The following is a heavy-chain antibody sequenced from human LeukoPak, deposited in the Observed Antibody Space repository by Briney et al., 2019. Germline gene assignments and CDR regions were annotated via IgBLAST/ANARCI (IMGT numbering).Heavy chain of an antibody. CDR1: GGSISSSSYY. V-gene: IGHV4-39*01. CDR3: ARQVYNRDY. D-gene: IGHD5-24*01. CDR2: IYYSGST. J-gene: IGHJ4*02. Sequence: SETLSLTCTVSGGSISSSSYYWGWIRRPPGKGLEWIGSIYYSGSTYYNPSLKSRVTISVDTSKNQFSLKLSSVTAADTAVYYCARQVYNRDYWGQGTLVTVSS.